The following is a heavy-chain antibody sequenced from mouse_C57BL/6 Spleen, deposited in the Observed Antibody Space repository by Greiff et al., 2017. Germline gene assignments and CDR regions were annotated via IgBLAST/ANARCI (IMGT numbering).Heavy chain of an antibody. CDR3: AGDSHSGAWFAY. CDR1: GFPITSGYY. CDR2: ITHSGET. D-gene: IGHD1-3*01. V-gene: IGHV12-3*01. J-gene: IGHJ3*01. Sequence: VKLMESGPGLVKPSQSLFLTCSITGFPITSGYYWIWIRQSPGKPLEWMGYITHSGETFYNPSLQSPISITRETSKNQFFLQLNSVTTEDTAMYYCAGDSHSGAWFAYWGQGTLVTVSA.